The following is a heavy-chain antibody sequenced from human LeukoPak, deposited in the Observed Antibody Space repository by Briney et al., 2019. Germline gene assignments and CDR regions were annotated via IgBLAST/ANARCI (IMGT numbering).Heavy chain of an antibody. CDR3: AGSIAARLDY. D-gene: IGHD6-6*01. Sequence: SETLSLTCAVSGGSFSDYYWSWIRQPPGKGLEWIGEINHSGSTNYNPSLKSRVTISVDTPKNQFSLKLSSVTAADTAVYYCAGSIAARLDYWGQGTLVTVSS. V-gene: IGHV4-34*01. CDR1: GGSFSDYY. CDR2: INHSGST. J-gene: IGHJ4*02.